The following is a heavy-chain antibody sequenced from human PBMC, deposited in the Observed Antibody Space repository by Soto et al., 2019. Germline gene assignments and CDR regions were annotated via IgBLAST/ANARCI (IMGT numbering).Heavy chain of an antibody. J-gene: IGHJ4*02. V-gene: IGHV4-59*08. Sequence: QVQLQESGPGLVKPSETLSLTCTVSGGSINSYCWSWIRQPPGKGLEWIAYIFDSGNANYNPPLKSRATISVDTSNTQFSLKLTSVTAADTAVYYCARHRRTTVAKFYFDNWGQGALVTVSS. CDR1: GGSINSYC. CDR2: IFDSGNA. CDR3: ARHRRTTVAKFYFDN. D-gene: IGHD4-4*01.